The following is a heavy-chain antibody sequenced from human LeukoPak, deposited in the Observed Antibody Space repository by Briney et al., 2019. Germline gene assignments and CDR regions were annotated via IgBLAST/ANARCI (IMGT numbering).Heavy chain of an antibody. CDR3: ARLIITGGYFDY. J-gene: IGHJ4*02. Sequence: SETLSPTCAVSGYSISSGYYWGWIRQPPGKGLEWIGSIYHSGSTYYNPSLKSRVTISVDTSKNQFSLKLSSVTAADTAVYYCARLIITGGYFDYWGQGTLVTVSS. V-gene: IGHV4-38-2*01. CDR2: IYHSGST. CDR1: GYSISSGYY. D-gene: IGHD1-20*01.